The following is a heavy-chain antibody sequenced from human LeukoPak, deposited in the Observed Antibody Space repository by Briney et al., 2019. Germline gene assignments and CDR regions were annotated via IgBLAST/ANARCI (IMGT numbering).Heavy chain of an antibody. CDR2: ISSSSSYI. V-gene: IGHV3-21*01. CDR1: GFTFSSYS. D-gene: IGHD3-3*01. Sequence: GGSLRLSCAASGFTFSSYSMNWVRQAPGKGLEWVSSISSSSSYIYYADSVKGRFTISRDNAKNSLYLQMNSLRAEDTAVYYCARDPRFDGFWSGYCDYWGQGTLVTVSS. J-gene: IGHJ4*02. CDR3: ARDPRFDGFWSGYCDY.